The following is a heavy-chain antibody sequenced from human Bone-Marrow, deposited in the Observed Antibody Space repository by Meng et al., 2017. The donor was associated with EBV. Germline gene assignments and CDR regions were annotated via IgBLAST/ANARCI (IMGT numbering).Heavy chain of an antibody. V-gene: IGHV3-74*01. CDR1: GFTFSIYW. Sequence: EVQLVESGGGLVQAGGSLRLSCAASGFTFSIYWMHWVRQAPGKGLVWVSRINSDGSTTTYADSVKGRFTISRDNAKNTLYLQMDSLRAEDTAIYYCVNMGLGHWGQGTLVTVSS. D-gene: IGHD3-10*01. CDR3: VNMGLGH. CDR2: INSDGSTT. J-gene: IGHJ4*02.